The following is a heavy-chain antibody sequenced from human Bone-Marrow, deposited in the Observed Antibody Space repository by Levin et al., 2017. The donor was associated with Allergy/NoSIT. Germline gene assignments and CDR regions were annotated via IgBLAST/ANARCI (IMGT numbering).Heavy chain of an antibody. CDR3: TSLQPVTGGGAFDI. V-gene: IGHV3-23*01. D-gene: IGHD2-15*01. CDR2: ISSSGGAA. Sequence: GESLKISCEASGFSFSTYALSWVRQAPGKGLEWVSAISSSGGAAYHADSVTGRFTISRDNSENTLYLQMNSLRAEDTAVYYCTSLQPVTGGGAFDIWGQGTMVTVSS. J-gene: IGHJ3*02. CDR1: GFSFSTYA.